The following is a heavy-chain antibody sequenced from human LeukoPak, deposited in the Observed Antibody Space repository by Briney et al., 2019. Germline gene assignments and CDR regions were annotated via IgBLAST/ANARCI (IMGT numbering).Heavy chain of an antibody. CDR3: ARKNYYDSSGYCDI. V-gene: IGHV4-59*01. Sequence: PSETLSLTCTVSGGSISSYYWSWIRQPPGKGQEWIGYIYYSGSTNYNPSLKSRVTISVDTSKNQFSLKLSSVTAADTAVYYCARKNYYDSSGYCDIWGQGTMVTVSS. J-gene: IGHJ3*02. CDR2: IYYSGST. D-gene: IGHD3-22*01. CDR1: GGSISSYY.